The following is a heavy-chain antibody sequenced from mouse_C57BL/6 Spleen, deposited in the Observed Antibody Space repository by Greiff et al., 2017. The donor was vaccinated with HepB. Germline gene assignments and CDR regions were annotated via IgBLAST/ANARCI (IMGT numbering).Heavy chain of an antibody. Sequence: EVQLVESGGGLVKPGGSLKLSCAASGFTFSDYGMHWVRQALEKGLEWVAYISSGSSTIYYADTVKGRCTISRDNAKNTLFLQMTSLRSEETAMYYCARDYYSNYDAMDDWGQGTSVTVSS. D-gene: IGHD2-5*01. CDR3: ARDYYSNYDAMDD. J-gene: IGHJ4*01. V-gene: IGHV5-17*01. CDR2: ISSGSSTI. CDR1: GFTFSDYG.